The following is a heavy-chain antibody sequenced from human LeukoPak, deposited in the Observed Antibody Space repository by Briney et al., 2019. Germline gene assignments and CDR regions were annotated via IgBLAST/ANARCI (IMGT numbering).Heavy chain of an antibody. V-gene: IGHV3-48*03. J-gene: IGHJ2*01. CDR1: GFTFSSYE. CDR3: AREACLEWLLLPGCFDL. CDR2: ISSSGSTI. D-gene: IGHD3-3*01. Sequence: GGSLRLSCAASGFTFSSYEMNWVRQAPGKGLEWVSYISSSGSTIYYADSVKGRFTISRDNAKNSLYLQMNSLRADDTAVYYCAREACLEWLLLPGCFDLWGRGTLVTVSS.